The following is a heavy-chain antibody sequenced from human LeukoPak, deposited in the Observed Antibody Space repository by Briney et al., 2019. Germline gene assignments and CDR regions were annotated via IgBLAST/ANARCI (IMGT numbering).Heavy chain of an antibody. V-gene: IGHV3-23*01. CDR2: VAGIGDT. CDR1: GFTLTNPA. D-gene: IGHD2-15*01. Sequence: GGSLRLSCAVFGFTLTNPAVTWVRQAPGKGLEWVSLVAGIGDTFYADSVKGRFILSRDNSKNTVYLQMGSLRVEDTATYYCAKDYCRDGNCPFPFLDSWGQGILVTVSS. J-gene: IGHJ4*02. CDR3: AKDYCRDGNCPFPFLDS.